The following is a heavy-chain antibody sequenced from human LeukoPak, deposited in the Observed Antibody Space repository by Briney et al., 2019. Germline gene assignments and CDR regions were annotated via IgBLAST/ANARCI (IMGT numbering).Heavy chain of an antibody. CDR1: GFTFSTFE. CDR3: ARTPTYGFWSGYTLDV. V-gene: IGHV3-48*03. D-gene: IGHD3-3*01. Sequence: PGGSLRLSCAASGFTFSTFEMNWVRQAPGKGLGWVSYISGGGSSIYYADSVKGRFTVSRDDAKNSLYLQMDSLRAEDTAVYYCARTPTYGFWSGYTLDVWGQGTTVTVSS. J-gene: IGHJ6*02. CDR2: ISGGGSSI.